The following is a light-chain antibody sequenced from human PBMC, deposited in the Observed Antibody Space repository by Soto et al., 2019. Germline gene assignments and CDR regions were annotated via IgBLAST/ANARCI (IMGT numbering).Light chain of an antibody. Sequence: QSALTQPPSAPGSPGQSVTISCTGTSSDVGGYPYVSWYQQHPGKAPKLMIHEVSKRPSGVPDRFSGSKSGNTAPLAVSGLQAEDEADYYRSSYAGSNNLVFVGGTKLTVL. CDR2: EVS. V-gene: IGLV2-8*01. CDR1: SSDVGGYPY. CDR3: SSYAGSNNLV. J-gene: IGLJ2*01.